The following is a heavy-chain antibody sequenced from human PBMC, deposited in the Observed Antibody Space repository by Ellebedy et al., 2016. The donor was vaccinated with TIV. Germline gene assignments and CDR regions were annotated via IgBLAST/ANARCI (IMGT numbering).Heavy chain of an antibody. D-gene: IGHD1-14*01. Sequence: GSLRLXXGVSGDSISSDYWWTWVRQPPEKGLEWIGEIYHFGTTNYNPSLKSRVTISVDKSKNQFSLRLTSMTAADTALYHCARVRRLTTLDSWGQGTLVTVSS. J-gene: IGHJ4*02. V-gene: IGHV4-4*02. CDR1: GDSISSDYW. CDR2: IYHFGTT. CDR3: ARVRRLTTLDS.